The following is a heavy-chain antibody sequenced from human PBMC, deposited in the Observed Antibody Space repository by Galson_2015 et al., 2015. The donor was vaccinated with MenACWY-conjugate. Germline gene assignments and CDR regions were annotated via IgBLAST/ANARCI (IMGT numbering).Heavy chain of an antibody. Sequence: SLRLSCAASGFTFSSYWMSWVRQAPGKGLAWVANINQDGSGRYYVDSVKGRFTISRDNAKNSLYLQMNNLRAEDTAVYYCAREGYYYNGDSRNRAFDLWGQGTMVTVSS. D-gene: IGHD3-22*01. J-gene: IGHJ3*01. V-gene: IGHV3-7*03. CDR2: INQDGSGR. CDR1: GFTFSSYW. CDR3: AREGYYYNGDSRNRAFDL.